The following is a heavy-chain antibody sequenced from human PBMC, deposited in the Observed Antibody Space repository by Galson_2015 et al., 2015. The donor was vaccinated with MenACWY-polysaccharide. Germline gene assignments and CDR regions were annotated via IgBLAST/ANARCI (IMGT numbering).Heavy chain of an antibody. CDR3: ARDPDRGALNY. Sequence: SLRLSCAASGFNFNNSYMSWVRQAPGKGLEWVANINEDGSKRYYVDSTKDRFTISRGNAKNSVFLQLNSPTVDDTAVYYCARDPDRGALNYWGQGTLVTVSS. CDR2: INEDGSKR. J-gene: IGHJ4*02. CDR1: GFNFNNSY. D-gene: IGHD1-14*01. V-gene: IGHV3-7*03.